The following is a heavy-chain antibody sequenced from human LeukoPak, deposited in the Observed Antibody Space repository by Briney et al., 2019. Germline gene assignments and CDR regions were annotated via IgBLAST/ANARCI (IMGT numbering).Heavy chain of an antibody. Sequence: GGSLRLSCAASGFTFFTYGMTWVRQAPGKGLEWVSVISGSGGWTYHADSVKGRFTISRDNSKNTLFLQMSSLRADDTAVYYCAKYQIGDRVRGAFDIWGQGTMVTVSS. CDR1: GFTFFTYG. J-gene: IGHJ3*02. V-gene: IGHV3-23*01. D-gene: IGHD3-10*01. CDR3: AKYQIGDRVRGAFDI. CDR2: ISGSGGWT.